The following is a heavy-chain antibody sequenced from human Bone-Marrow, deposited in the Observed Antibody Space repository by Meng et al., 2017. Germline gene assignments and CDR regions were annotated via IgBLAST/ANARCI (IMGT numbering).Heavy chain of an antibody. CDR1: GYTFTDYF. Sequence: ASVKVFCKASGYTFTDYFMHWLRQAPGQRLEWMGYIDPNSGGTTFAQKFQGRVTMTRDTSISTVHMDLYSMTSDDTAVYYCARGTSSGAFDIWGQGTMVTVSS. J-gene: IGHJ3*02. CDR3: ARGTSSGAFDI. V-gene: IGHV1-2*02. CDR2: IDPNSGGT.